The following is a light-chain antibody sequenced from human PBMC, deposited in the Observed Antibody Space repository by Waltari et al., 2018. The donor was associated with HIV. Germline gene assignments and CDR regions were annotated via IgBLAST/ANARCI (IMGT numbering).Light chain of an antibody. CDR1: GPTIGTSS. J-gene: IGLJ2*01. Sequence: QSVVTQPPSASGTPGHRVTIPCSGSGPTIGTSSVNCYQHFPGTAPKLLSYMNDQRPAGVPGRFSGSQSGTSASLAISGLQYDDEADYYCAVWDDSLGGAVFGGGTKLTVL. CDR2: MND. V-gene: IGLV1-47*01. CDR3: AVWDDSLGGAV.